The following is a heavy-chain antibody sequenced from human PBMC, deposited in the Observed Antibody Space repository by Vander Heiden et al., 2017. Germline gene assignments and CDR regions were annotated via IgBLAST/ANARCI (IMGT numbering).Heavy chain of an antibody. CDR2: IGFDGSNI. J-gene: IGHJ4*02. Sequence: QVQLVQSGGGVVQPGKSLRLSCAASGFNFNRDVMHWVRQAPGKGLEWVAIIGFDGSNIYDADSVEGRFTVSRDNSKNTLDLQMNSLRAEDTAVYYCARARTIAAPTFDYWGQGALVTVSS. CDR1: GFNFNRDV. V-gene: IGHV3-33*01. CDR3: ARARTIAAPTFDY. D-gene: IGHD6-6*01.